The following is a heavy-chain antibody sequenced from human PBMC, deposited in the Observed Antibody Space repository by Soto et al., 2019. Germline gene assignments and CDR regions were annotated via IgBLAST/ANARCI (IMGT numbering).Heavy chain of an antibody. CDR3: ARVGANPSDY. Sequence: GTLSLTCCVYVGSFAWSCIRQHPGKGLEWIGEIEHSGSTNYNSSLRSRVTISLDTSKNHFSLKLNSVTAADTAVYYCARVGANPSDYWGQGTLVTVS. D-gene: IGHD1-26*01. V-gene: IGHV4-34*01. J-gene: IGHJ4*02. CDR1: VGSFA. CDR2: IEHSGST.